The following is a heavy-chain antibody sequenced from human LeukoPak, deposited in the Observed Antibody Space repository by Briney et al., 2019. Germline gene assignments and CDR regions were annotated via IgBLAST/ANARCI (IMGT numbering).Heavy chain of an antibody. CDR1: GASIRNFY. CDR3: ASAMATEPFDY. V-gene: IGHV4-59*01. CDR2: VYYSGRA. Sequence: PSETLSLTFTVSGASIRNFYWSSIRQPPGEGLEWLGYVYYSGRAIYNPSLKSRVTISVDTSKNQFSLNLSSVTASDTAVFFCASAMATEPFDYWGQGSRVTVSS. J-gene: IGHJ4*02. D-gene: IGHD5-12*01.